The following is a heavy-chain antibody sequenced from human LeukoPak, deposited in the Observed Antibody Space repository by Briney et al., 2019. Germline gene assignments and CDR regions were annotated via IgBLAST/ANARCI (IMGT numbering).Heavy chain of an antibody. V-gene: IGHV3-23*01. J-gene: IGHJ4*02. CDR3: ANAPTGTYRFDY. D-gene: IGHD4-17*01. Sequence: GGSLRLSCAASGFTFTRYAMTWVRQAPAKGLEWVSTIIDTGVFTFYAASVKGRFTISRDNSKNTLYLQMNSLRADDTAVYYCANAPTGTYRFDYWGQGTLVTVSS. CDR2: IIDTGVFT. CDR1: GFTFTRYA.